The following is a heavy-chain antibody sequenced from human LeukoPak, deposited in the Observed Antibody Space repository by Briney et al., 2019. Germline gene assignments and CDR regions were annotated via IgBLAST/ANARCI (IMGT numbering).Heavy chain of an antibody. J-gene: IGHJ4*02. CDR2: IYYSGST. CDR3: AGLGGSSEY. D-gene: IGHD1-26*01. Sequence: PSETLSLTCTVSGGSISSYYWSWIRQPPGKGLEWIGYIYYSGSTNYNPSLKSRVTISIDTSKNQFSLKLSSVTAADTAVYYCAGLGGSSEYWGQGTLVTVSS. CDR1: GGSISSYY. V-gene: IGHV4-59*08.